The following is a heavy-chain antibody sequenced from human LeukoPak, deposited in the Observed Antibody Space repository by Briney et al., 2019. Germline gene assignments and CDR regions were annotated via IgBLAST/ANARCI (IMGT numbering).Heavy chain of an antibody. V-gene: IGHV3-30-3*01. CDR2: ISYDGSNK. Sequence: PGESLRLSCAASGFTFSHYWMHWVRPAPGKGLEWVAVISYDGSNKYYADSVKGRFTISRDNSKNTLYLQMNSLRAEDTAVYYCARGPFLGVWGQGTLVTVSS. D-gene: IGHD3-10*01. J-gene: IGHJ4*02. CDR3: ARGPFLGV. CDR1: GFTFSHYW.